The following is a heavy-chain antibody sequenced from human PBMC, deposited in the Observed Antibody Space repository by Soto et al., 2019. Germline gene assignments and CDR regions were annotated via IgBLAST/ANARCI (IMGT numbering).Heavy chain of an antibody. D-gene: IGHD3-3*01. CDR3: AREESRDDFWSGYQSHWFDP. CDR1: GFTFSSYG. V-gene: IGHV3-33*01. J-gene: IGHJ5*02. Sequence: PGGSLRLSCAASGFTFSSYGMHWVRQAPGKGLEWVAVIWYDGSNKYYADSVKGRFTISRDNSKNTLYLQMNSLRAEDTAVYYCAREESRDDFWSGYQSHWFDPWGQGTLVTVAS. CDR2: IWYDGSNK.